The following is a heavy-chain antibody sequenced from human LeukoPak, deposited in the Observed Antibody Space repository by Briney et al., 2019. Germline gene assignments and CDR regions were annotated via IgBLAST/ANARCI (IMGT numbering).Heavy chain of an antibody. Sequence: GGSLRLSCAASGFTFSSYWMSWVRQAPGKGLEWVANIKQDGSEKYYVDSVKGRFTISRDNAKNSLYLQMNSLRAEDTAVYYCARDPYSSTSCYTPFDYWGQGTLVTVSS. V-gene: IGHV3-7*03. CDR1: GFTFSSYW. J-gene: IGHJ4*02. CDR3: ARDPYSSTSCYTPFDY. D-gene: IGHD2-2*02. CDR2: IKQDGSEK.